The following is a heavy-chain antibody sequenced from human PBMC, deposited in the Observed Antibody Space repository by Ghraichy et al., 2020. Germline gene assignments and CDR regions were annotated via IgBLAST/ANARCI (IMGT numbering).Heavy chain of an antibody. Sequence: GGSLRLSCAASGFTFSSYGMHWVRQAPGKGLEWVAVISYDGSNKYYADSVKGRFTISRDNSKNTLYLQMNSLRAEDTAVYYCAEATGALDYWGQGTLVTVSS. CDR2: ISYDGSNK. D-gene: IGHD3-10*01. J-gene: IGHJ4*02. V-gene: IGHV3-30*18. CDR1: GFTFSSYG. CDR3: AEATGALDY.